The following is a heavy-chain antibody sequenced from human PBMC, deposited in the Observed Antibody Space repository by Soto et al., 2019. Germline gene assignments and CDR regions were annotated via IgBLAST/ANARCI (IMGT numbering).Heavy chain of an antibody. Sequence: SDTLSLTCTVSGGSINTYYWSWIRQPPGKGLEWLGYIYYSGSTNYNPSLKSRVTISVDTSKNQFSLKLSSVTAADTAVYYCARCGFWSGTYSPGYFDFWGQGALVTVSS. CDR3: ARCGFWSGTYSPGYFDF. D-gene: IGHD3-3*01. CDR2: IYYSGST. V-gene: IGHV4-59*01. J-gene: IGHJ4*02. CDR1: GGSINTYY.